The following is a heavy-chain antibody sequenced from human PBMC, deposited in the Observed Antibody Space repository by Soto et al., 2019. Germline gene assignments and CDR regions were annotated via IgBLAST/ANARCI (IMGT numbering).Heavy chain of an antibody. V-gene: IGHV3-33*01. D-gene: IGHD5-12*01. CDR3: ARDIGTLSRDGYNLIDY. CDR1: GFTFSSYG. CDR2: IWYDGSNK. Sequence: QVQLVESGGGVVQPGRSLRLSCAASGFTFSSYGMHWVRQAPGKGLEWVAVIWYDGSNKYYADSVKGRFTISRDNSXNXXYLQMNSLRAEDTAVYYCARDIGTLSRDGYNLIDYWGQGTLVTVSS. J-gene: IGHJ4*02.